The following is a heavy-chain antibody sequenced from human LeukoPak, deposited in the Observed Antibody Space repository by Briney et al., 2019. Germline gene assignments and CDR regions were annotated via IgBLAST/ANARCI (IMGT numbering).Heavy chain of an antibody. J-gene: IGHJ4*02. CDR1: GYSFTSYW. D-gene: IGHD6-19*01. V-gene: IGHV5-10-1*01. CDR2: IDPSDSYT. Sequence: AESLLISSKGSGYSFTSYWISWVRQMPGKGLEWMGRIDPSDSYTNYSPSFQGHVTISADKSISTAYLQWSSLKASDTAMYYCARSYSSGRNYFDYWGKRALGPVSS. CDR3: ARSYSSGRNYFDY.